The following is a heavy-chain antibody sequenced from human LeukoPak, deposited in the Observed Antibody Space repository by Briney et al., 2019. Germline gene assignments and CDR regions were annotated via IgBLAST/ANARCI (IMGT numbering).Heavy chain of an antibody. V-gene: IGHV3-11*01. CDR1: GFTFGDHY. Sequence: GGSLRLSCTASGFTFGDHYGSWIRQAPGRELEWVSHILHSGDTIYYADSVKGRFTISRDNAKNSLHLQMNSLRAEDTAVYYCARGHYGLDVWGQGTTVTVSS. CDR3: ARGHYGLDV. J-gene: IGHJ6*02. CDR2: ILHSGDTI.